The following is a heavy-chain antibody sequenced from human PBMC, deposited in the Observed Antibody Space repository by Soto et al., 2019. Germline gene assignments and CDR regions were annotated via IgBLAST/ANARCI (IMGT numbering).Heavy chain of an antibody. V-gene: IGHV3-23*01. CDR1: GFTFSSYA. D-gene: IGHD3-9*01. J-gene: IGHJ4*02. CDR3: AKEFCDILTGYNY. Sequence: EVQLLESGGGLVQPGGSLRLSCAASGFTFSSYAMRWVRQAPGKGLEWVSRISGSGGYIYYADSVKGRFTISRDNSKNTLFLQMSSLRAEDTAVYYFAKEFCDILTGYNYWGQGSLVTVCS. CDR2: ISGSGGYI.